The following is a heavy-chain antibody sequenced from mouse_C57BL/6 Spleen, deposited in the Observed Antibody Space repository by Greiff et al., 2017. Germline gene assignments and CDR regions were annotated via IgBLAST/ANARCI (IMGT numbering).Heavy chain of an antibody. J-gene: IGHJ2*01. V-gene: IGHV1-18*01. CDR1: GYTFTDYN. D-gene: IGHD3-3*01. CDR3: ARSWGWDFDY. Sequence: DVKLVESGPELVKPGASVKIPCKASGYTFTDYNMDWVKQSHGKSLEWIGDINPNNGGTIYNQKFKGKATLTVDKSSSTAYMELRSLTSEDTAVYYCARSWGWDFDYWGQGTTLTVSS. CDR2: INPNNGGT.